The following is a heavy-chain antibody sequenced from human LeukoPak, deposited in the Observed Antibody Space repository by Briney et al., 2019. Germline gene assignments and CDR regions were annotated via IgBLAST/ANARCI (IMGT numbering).Heavy chain of an antibody. CDR1: GFTVSSNY. J-gene: IGHJ4*02. D-gene: IGHD3-16*01. V-gene: IGHV3-53*01. CDR2: IYSGGST. Sequence: GGSLRLSCAASGFTVSSNYMSWVRHAPAKGLEWVSVIYSGGSTSSADSVKGPFTISRDNSKNTLYRTMKSLRAGDTGVYYWARVRGGNYFGYWGQGTLVTVSS. CDR3: ARVRGGNYFGY.